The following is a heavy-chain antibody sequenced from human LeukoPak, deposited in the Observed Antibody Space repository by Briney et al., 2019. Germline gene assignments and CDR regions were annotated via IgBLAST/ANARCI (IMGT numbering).Heavy chain of an antibody. CDR2: IRSKANSYAT. Sequence: GGSLRLSCAASGFTFSGSAMHWVRQASGKGLEWVGRIRSKANSYATAYAASVKGRFTISRDDSKNTAYLQMNSLKTEDTAVYYCTRHGNSGSYWGQGTLVTVSS. D-gene: IGHD1-26*01. V-gene: IGHV3-73*01. CDR3: TRHGNSGSY. J-gene: IGHJ4*02. CDR1: GFTFSGSA.